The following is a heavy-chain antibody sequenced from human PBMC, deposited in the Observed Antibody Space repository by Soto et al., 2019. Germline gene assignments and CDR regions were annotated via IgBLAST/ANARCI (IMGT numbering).Heavy chain of an antibody. J-gene: IGHJ5*02. D-gene: IGHD1-7*01. Sequence: TSETLSLTCTVSGGSISSGDYYWSWIRQPPGKGLEWIGYIYYSGSTYYNPSLKSRVTISVDTSKNQFSLKLSSVTAADTAVYYCARDQGGITGTTYSWFDPWGQGTLVTVSS. CDR2: IYYSGST. CDR3: ARDQGGITGTTYSWFDP. CDR1: GGSISSGDYY. V-gene: IGHV4-30-4*01.